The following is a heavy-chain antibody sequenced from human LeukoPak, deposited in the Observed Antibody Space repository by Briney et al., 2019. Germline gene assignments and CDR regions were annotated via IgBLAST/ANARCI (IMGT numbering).Heavy chain of an antibody. Sequence: SETLSLTCTVSGGTISSRRHYWVWIRQPPGKGLEWRGSIYYSGGTSYNPALKRRITIFVKKAKNKFSLKLRTVTTADTAVYYCARRIDLAGSTFDYWGQGALVTVSS. CDR2: IYYSGGT. CDR1: GGTISSRRHY. J-gene: IGHJ4*02. D-gene: IGHD3-9*01. V-gene: IGHV4-39*01. CDR3: ARRIDLAGSTFDY.